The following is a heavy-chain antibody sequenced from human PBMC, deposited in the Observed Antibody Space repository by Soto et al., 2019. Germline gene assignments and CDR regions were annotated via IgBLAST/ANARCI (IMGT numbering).Heavy chain of an antibody. Sequence: ASVKVSCKASVFTSSGISWVRQAPGQRLEWMGWISTHNGNTIYAQKFQGRVVMTMDTSTTTVYMELRSLRPDDTAVYLCAREGILGLFDAYDLWGQGTMVTVSS. CDR1: VFTSSG. CDR2: ISTHNGNT. D-gene: IGHD3-3*01. J-gene: IGHJ3*01. V-gene: IGHV1-18*04. CDR3: AREGILGLFDAYDL.